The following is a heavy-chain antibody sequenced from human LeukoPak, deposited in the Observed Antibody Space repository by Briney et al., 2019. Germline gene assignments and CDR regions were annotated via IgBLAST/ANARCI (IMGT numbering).Heavy chain of an antibody. J-gene: IGHJ4*02. Sequence: GGSLRLSCAASGFTFSTYAMSWVRQAPGKGLEWVSHISSVGDNIYNADSVKGRFTISRDNSKNTLYLQMNSLRADDTAVYYCAKDTPLCYFDYWGQGTLVTVSS. CDR1: GFTFSTYA. D-gene: IGHD3-16*01. CDR3: AKDTPLCYFDY. CDR2: ISSVGDNI. V-gene: IGHV3-23*01.